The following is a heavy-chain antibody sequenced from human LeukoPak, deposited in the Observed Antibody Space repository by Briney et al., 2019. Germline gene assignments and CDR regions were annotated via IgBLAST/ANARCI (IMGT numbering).Heavy chain of an antibody. CDR1: GYSFISYW. V-gene: IGHV5-51*01. CDR3: ARQYYYDSSGYYYVSDAFDI. J-gene: IGHJ3*02. Sequence: PGESLKISCKGSGYSFISYWIGWVRQMPGKGLEWMGIIYPGDSDTRYSPSFQGQVTISADKSISTAYLQWSSLKASDTAMYYCARQYYYDSSGYYYVSDAFDIWGQGTMVTVSS. D-gene: IGHD3-22*01. CDR2: IYPGDSDT.